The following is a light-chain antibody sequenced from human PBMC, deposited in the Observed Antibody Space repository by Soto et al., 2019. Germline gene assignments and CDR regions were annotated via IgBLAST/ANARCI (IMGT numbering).Light chain of an antibody. J-gene: IGKJ5*01. Sequence: EIGLTQSPCTLSLSPGERATLSCRASQSVSNNYLAWYQQKPGQAPRLLISGTSSRATGIPDRFSGSGSGTDFTLTINRLEPEDFAVYYCQQYGGSPLITFGQGTRLEIK. CDR1: QSVSNNY. CDR3: QQYGGSPLIT. CDR2: GTS. V-gene: IGKV3-20*01.